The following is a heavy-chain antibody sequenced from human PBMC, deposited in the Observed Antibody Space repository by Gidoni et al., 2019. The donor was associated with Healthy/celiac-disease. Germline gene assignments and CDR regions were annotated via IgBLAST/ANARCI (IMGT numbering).Heavy chain of an antibody. CDR3: AREYDYADY. J-gene: IGHJ4*02. Sequence: EVQLVESGGGLVQPGGSLRLSCAASGFTLSSYWMRWVRQAPGKGLEWVANIKQDGSEKYYVDSVKGRFTISRDNAKNSLYLQMNSLRAEDTAVYYCAREYDYADYWGQGTLVTVSS. CDR1: GFTLSSYW. V-gene: IGHV3-7*04. D-gene: IGHD4-17*01. CDR2: IKQDGSEK.